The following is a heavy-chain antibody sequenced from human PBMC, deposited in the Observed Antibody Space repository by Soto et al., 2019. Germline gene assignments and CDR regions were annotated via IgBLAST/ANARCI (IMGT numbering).Heavy chain of an antibody. CDR2: ISGSGGST. D-gene: IGHD2-2*01. J-gene: IGHJ4*02. CDR1: GFTFSSYA. CDR3: AKEGTDRYCSSTSCHYY. V-gene: IGHV3-23*01. Sequence: EVQLLESGGGLVQPGGSLRLSCAASGFTFSSYAMSWVRQAPGKGLEWVSAISGSGGSTYYADSVKGRFTISRDNSKNTLYLQMNSLRAEDTAVYYCAKEGTDRYCSSTSCHYYWGQGTLVTVSS.